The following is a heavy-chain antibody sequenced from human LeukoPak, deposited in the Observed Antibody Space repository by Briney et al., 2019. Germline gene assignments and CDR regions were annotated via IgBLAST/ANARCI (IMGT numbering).Heavy chain of an antibody. D-gene: IGHD3-9*01. CDR2: INPNSGGT. V-gene: IGHV1-2*02. J-gene: IGHJ4*02. Sequence: ASVKVSCKASGYTFTGYYMHWVRQAPGQGLEWMGWINPNSGGTNYAQKFQGRVTMTRDTSISTAYMELSRLRSDDTAVYYCARDLVMATPLGYYDILTGYQFGYWGQGTLVTVSS. CDR3: ARDLVMATPLGYYDILTGYQFGY. CDR1: GYTFTGYY.